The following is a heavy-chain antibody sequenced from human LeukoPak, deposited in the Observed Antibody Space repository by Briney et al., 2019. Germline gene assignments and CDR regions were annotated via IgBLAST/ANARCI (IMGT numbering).Heavy chain of an antibody. CDR3: SSQPAVLDLDL. CDR1: GFTFSSYE. V-gene: IGHV3-48*03. D-gene: IGHD2-2*01. Sequence: GGSLRLSCAASGFTFSSYEMNWVRQAPGKGLEWVSYISSSGSTIYYADSVKGRFTISRDNAKKTLYLQMTSLRVEDTGLYYCSSQPAVLDLDLWGQGILVTVSS. J-gene: IGHJ4*02. CDR2: ISSSGSTI.